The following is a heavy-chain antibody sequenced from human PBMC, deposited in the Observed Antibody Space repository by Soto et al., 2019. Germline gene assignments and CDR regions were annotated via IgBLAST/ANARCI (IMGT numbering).Heavy chain of an antibody. J-gene: IGHJ6*02. Sequence: GGSLRLSCAASGFTFSSYSMNWVRQAPGKGLEWVSSISSSSSYIYYADSVKGRFTISRDNAKNSLYLQMNSLRAEDTAVYYCARVRYSSSWYHASYYYYGMDVWGQGTTVTLSS. V-gene: IGHV3-21*01. CDR2: ISSSSSYI. CDR3: ARVRYSSSWYHASYYYYGMDV. CDR1: GFTFSSYS. D-gene: IGHD6-13*01.